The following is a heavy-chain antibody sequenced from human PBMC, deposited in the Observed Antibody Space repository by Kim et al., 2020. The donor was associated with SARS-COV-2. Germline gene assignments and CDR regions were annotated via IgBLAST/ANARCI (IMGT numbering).Heavy chain of an antibody. CDR1: GYTFTSYT. CDR2: INTNTGNP. Sequence: ASVKVSCKASGYTFTSYTMNWVRQAPGQGLEWMGWINTNTGNPTYAQGFTGRFVFSLDTSVSTAYLQISSLEAEDTAVYYCARGPPDDYGDYQFDYWGQGILVTVSS. V-gene: IGHV7-4-1*02. J-gene: IGHJ4*02. D-gene: IGHD4-17*01. CDR3: ARGPPDDYGDYQFDY.